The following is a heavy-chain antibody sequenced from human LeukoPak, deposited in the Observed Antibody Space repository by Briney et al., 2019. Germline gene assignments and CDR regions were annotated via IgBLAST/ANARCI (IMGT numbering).Heavy chain of an antibody. CDR2: ISWDGGST. CDR1: GFTFSGYW. Sequence: GGSLRLSCAASGFTFSGYWMSWVRQAPGKGLEWVSLISWDGGSTYYADSVKGRFTISRDNAKNSLYLQMNSLSPEDMALYYCAKSEGAFLSSSFDYWGQGTLLTVSS. D-gene: IGHD3-22*01. V-gene: IGHV3-43*01. J-gene: IGHJ4*02. CDR3: AKSEGAFLSSSFDY.